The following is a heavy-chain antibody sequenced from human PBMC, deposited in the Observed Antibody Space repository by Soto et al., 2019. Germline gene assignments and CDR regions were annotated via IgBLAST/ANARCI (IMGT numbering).Heavy chain of an antibody. CDR3: AQLPTGGFYFDY. CDR2: IYWDDGK. J-gene: IGHJ4*02. D-gene: IGHD4-17*01. Sequence: QITLKESGPTLVKPTQTLTLTCTFSGFLLRTSGVGVGWIRQPPGKALEWLALIYWDDGKRYSPSLKSRLTITKDTSKNQVVLRMTNMDPVDTATYYCAQLPTGGFYFDYWGQGTLVTVSS. V-gene: IGHV2-5*02. CDR1: GFLLRTSGVG.